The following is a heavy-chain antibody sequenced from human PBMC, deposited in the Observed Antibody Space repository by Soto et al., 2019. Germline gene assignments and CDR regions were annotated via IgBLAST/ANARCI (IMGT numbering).Heavy chain of an antibody. D-gene: IGHD2-2*02. Sequence: GESLKISCKGSGYTFTTYWIGWVRQMPGKGLEWMGIIYPGDSDTRYSLSFQGQVTISADKSITTAYLQWSSLKASDTAMYYCARYYCSSTSCYTGRGTKYYYYGMDVWGQGTTVTVYS. V-gene: IGHV5-51*01. CDR2: IYPGDSDT. CDR1: GYTFTTYW. CDR3: ARYYCSSTSCYTGRGTKYYYYGMDV. J-gene: IGHJ6*02.